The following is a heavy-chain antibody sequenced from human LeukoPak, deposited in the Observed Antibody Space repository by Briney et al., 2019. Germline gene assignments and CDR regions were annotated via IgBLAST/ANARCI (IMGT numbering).Heavy chain of an antibody. Sequence: SVKVSCKASGGTFSSYAISWVRQAPGQGLEWMGGIIPIFGTANYAQKFQGRVTITADESTSTAYMELSSLRSEDTAVYYCASCVRGYYYYGMDVWGQGTTVTVSS. CDR1: GGTFSSYA. CDR2: IIPIFGTA. J-gene: IGHJ6*02. V-gene: IGHV1-69*13. D-gene: IGHD3-10*02. CDR3: ASCVRGYYYYGMDV.